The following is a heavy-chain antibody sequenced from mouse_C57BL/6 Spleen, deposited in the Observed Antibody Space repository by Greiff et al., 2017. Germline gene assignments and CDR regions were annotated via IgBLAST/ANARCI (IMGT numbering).Heavy chain of an antibody. J-gene: IGHJ1*03. CDR3: ARDGDDYGSSYWYFEV. Sequence: EVKVVESGGGLVKPGGSLKLSCAASGFTFSSYAMSWVRQTPEKRLEWVATISDGGSYTYYPDNVKGRFTISRDNAKNNLYLQMSHLKSEDTAMYYCARDGDDYGSSYWYFEVWGTGTTVTVSS. CDR2: ISDGGSYT. V-gene: IGHV5-4*01. D-gene: IGHD1-1*01. CDR1: GFTFSSYA.